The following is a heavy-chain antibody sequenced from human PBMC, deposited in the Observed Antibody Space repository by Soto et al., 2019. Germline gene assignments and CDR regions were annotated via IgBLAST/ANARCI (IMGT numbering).Heavy chain of an antibody. J-gene: IGHJ5*02. D-gene: IGHD1-26*01. CDR2: IYHSGNT. CDR3: ATLPPRVVASLLPIPT. V-gene: IGHV4-4*02. Sequence: VQLRQSGPGLVKPSGTLSLTCAVSGGSISSSNWWTWVRQAPGKGLEWIGEIYHSGNTYYNPSLTGRVTITVDKSSNQFSLRLNSVPAADAAVYYCATLPPRVVASLLPIPTWGQGTLVTVSS. CDR1: GGSISSSNW.